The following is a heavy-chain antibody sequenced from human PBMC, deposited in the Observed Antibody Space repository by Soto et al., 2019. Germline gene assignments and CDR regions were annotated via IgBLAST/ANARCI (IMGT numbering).Heavy chain of an antibody. CDR1: GGSISSYY. CDR2: IYYSGST. CDR3: ARGRVVAANYYYYMDV. Sequence: QVQLQESGPGLVKPSETLSLTCTVSGGSISSYYWSWIRQPPGKGLEWLGYIYYSGSTNYNPSLKSRVTISVDTSKNQFSLKLSSVTAADTAVYYCARGRVVAANYYYYMDVWGKGTTVTVSS. J-gene: IGHJ6*03. D-gene: IGHD2-15*01. V-gene: IGHV4-59*01.